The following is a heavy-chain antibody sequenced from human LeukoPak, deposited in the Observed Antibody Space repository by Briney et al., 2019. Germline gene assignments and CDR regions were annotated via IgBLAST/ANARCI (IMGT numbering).Heavy chain of an antibody. J-gene: IGHJ4*02. CDR2: ISGSTGST. CDR3: AKTRGYCSGGSCYSDY. Sequence: GGSLRLSCAASGFTFSSYAMSWVRQAPGKGLEWVSGISGSTGSTYFADSVKGRFTISRDNSKNTLYLQMNSLRAEDTAVYYCAKTRGYCSGGSCYSDYWGQGTLVTVSS. CDR1: GFTFSSYA. D-gene: IGHD2-15*01. V-gene: IGHV3-23*01.